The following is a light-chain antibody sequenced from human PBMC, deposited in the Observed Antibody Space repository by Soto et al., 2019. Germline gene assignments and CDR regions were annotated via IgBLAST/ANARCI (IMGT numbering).Light chain of an antibody. V-gene: IGKV1-33*01. J-gene: IGKJ4*01. CDR2: DAS. CDR3: QQYEALVLS. CDR1: QDITAY. Sequence: DIQMTQSPSSLSASVGDRVTITCQASQDITAYLNWYQQKPGKAPRLLIYDASNLETGVPPRFSGSGSGTDFTFTISSLQPEDIATYYCQQYEALVLSFGGGTKVEIK.